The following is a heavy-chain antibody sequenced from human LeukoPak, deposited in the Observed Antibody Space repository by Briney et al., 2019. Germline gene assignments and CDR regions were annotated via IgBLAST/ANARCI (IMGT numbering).Heavy chain of an antibody. D-gene: IGHD6-6*01. CDR1: GFTFSDYG. CDR3: TRSQYSSSPVDF. CDR2: IGSSSSTI. J-gene: IGHJ4*02. Sequence: GGSLRLSCAISGFTFSDYGMNWVRQAPGKGLEWISYIGSSSSTIYYADSVKGRFTISRDDAKNTLYLQMNSLRGEDTAVYYCTRSQYSSSPVDFWGQGTLVTVSS. V-gene: IGHV3-48*04.